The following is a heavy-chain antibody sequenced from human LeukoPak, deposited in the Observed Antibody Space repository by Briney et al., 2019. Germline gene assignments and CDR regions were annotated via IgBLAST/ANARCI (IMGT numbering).Heavy chain of an antibody. CDR3: ASPGVPAADYYGMDV. V-gene: IGHV3-30-3*01. CDR2: ISYDGSNK. Sequence: GGSLRLSCAASGFTFSSYAMHWVRRAPGKGLEWVAVISYDGSNKYYADSVKGRFTISRDNSKNTLYLQMNSLRAEDTAVYYCASPGVPAADYYGMDVWGQGTTVTVSS. CDR1: GFTFSSYA. D-gene: IGHD2-2*01. J-gene: IGHJ6*02.